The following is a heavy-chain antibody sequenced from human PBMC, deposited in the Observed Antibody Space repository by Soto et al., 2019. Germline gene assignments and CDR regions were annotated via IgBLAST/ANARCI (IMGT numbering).Heavy chain of an antibody. CDR3: AKDAATTYHFDL. D-gene: IGHD4-17*01. V-gene: IGHV3-30*18. Sequence: QVQLVESGGGVVQPGRSLRLSCAASGFTFSSYGMHWVRQAPGRELEWVAVISDDGSHEYYAGSVKGRFTISRDDSKNTLFLEMNSLRPEDTAVYYCAKDAATTYHFDLWGRGTLVTVSS. CDR1: GFTFSSYG. J-gene: IGHJ2*01. CDR2: ISDDGSHE.